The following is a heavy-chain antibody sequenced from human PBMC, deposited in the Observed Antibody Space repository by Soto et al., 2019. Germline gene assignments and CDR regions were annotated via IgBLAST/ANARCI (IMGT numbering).Heavy chain of an antibody. CDR2: ISYDGSNK. D-gene: IGHD3-9*01. V-gene: IGHV3-30*18. CDR3: AKDGSYYDILTGSDY. J-gene: IGHJ4*02. Sequence: GGSLRLSCAASGFTFSSYGMHWVRQAPGKGLEWVAVISYDGSNKYYADSVKGRFTISRDNSKNTLYLQMNSLRAEDTAVYYCAKDGSYYDILTGSDYWGQGT. CDR1: GFTFSSYG.